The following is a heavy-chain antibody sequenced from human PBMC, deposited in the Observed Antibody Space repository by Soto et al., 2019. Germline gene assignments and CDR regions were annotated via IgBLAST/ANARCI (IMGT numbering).Heavy chain of an antibody. Sequence: QVQLVQSDPEVRLPGASVKISCKASGYDFTRYGISWVRQAPGRGLEWMGWISANNGYTNQVQHLQGRLTLTTDTSTNTASMALTTLTSAATATYSCASVEPVSLMTGGWKSYFDYWCQGTLVTVSS. D-gene: IGHD1-1*01. CDR3: ASVEPVSLMTGGWKSYFDY. V-gene: IGHV1-18*01. CDR1: GYDFTRYG. J-gene: IGHJ4*02. CDR2: ISANNGYT.